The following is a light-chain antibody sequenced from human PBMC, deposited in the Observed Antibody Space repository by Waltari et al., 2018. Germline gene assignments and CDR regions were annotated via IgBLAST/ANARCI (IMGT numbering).Light chain of an antibody. CDR2: EDS. Sequence: QSVLTQPPSVSAPPGQRVTIPGSGGHSHIVNNSVSWYRQFPGTAPKLLIYEDSGRPPGVPGRFSGSKSGTSATLDITGLQAGDEADYYCGTWDSSLSGAVFGGGTHLTVL. CDR1: HSHIVNNS. CDR3: GTWDSSLSGAV. V-gene: IGLV1-51*02. J-gene: IGLJ7*01.